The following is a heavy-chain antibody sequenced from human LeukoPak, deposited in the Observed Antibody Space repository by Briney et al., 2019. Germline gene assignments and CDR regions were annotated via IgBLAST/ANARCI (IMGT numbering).Heavy chain of an antibody. CDR1: GYTFTSYD. CDR2: MNPNSGNT. CDR3: ARSACASCFFDY. J-gene: IGHJ4*02. D-gene: IGHD2-2*01. Sequence: ASVKVSCKASGYTFTSYDINWVRQATGQGLEWMGWMNPNSGNTGYAQKFQGRVTITRNTSISTAYMELSSLRSDDTAVYYCARSACASCFFDYWGQGTLVTVSS. V-gene: IGHV1-8*03.